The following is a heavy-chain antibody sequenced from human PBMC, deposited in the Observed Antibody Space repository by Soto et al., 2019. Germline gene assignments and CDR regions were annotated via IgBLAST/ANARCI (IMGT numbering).Heavy chain of an antibody. J-gene: IGHJ4*02. CDR2: MTPNSGNT. CDR3: ARKTYGLGYFDY. Sequence: QVQLVQSGAEVKKPGASVKVSCKAYGYTFTNYDINWVRQATGQWLEWRGWMTPNSGNTGCAQKFQGRVSMTRDTSKSTAYMELSSLRSEDTAVYYCARKTYGLGYFDYWGQGTLVTVSS. CDR1: GYTFTNYD. V-gene: IGHV1-8*01. D-gene: IGHD3-10*01.